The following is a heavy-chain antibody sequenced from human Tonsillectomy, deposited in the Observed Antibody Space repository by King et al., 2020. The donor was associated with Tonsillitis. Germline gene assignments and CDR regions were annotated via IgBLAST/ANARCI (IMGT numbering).Heavy chain of an antibody. CDR2: IKSDGSST. CDR1: GFTFSSYW. J-gene: IGHJ4*02. Sequence: EVQLVESGGGLVQPGGSLRLSCAASGFTFSSYWMHWVRQAPGKGLVWVSRIKSDGSSTSYADSVKGRFTISRDNAKNTLYLQMNSLRAEDTAVYYCARSIWAYCINGVCYTGGGLDFWGQGTLVTVSS. D-gene: IGHD2-8*01. V-gene: IGHV3-74*01. CDR3: ARSIWAYCINGVCYTGGGLDF.